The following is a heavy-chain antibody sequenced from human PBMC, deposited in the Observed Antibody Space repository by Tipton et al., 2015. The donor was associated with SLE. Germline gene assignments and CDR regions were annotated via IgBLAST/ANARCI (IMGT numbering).Heavy chain of an antibody. J-gene: IGHJ4*02. CDR2: IYSSGNT. Sequence: TLSLTCTVSGGSISSHYCNWIRQPPGKGLEWMGYIYSSGNTNYNPSLKSRVTISVDTSKNQFSLKLSSVTAADTAVYYYARGPPPGYGDYFDYWGQGTLVTVSS. D-gene: IGHD4-17*01. CDR3: ARGPPPGYGDYFDY. V-gene: IGHV4-59*11. CDR1: GGSISSHY.